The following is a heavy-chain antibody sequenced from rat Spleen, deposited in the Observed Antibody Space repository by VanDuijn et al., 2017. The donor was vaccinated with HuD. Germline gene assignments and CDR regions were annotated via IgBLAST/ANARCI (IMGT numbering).Heavy chain of an antibody. J-gene: IGHJ2*01. CDR3: AITPEGYLEY. D-gene: IGHD1-11*01. CDR2: ISPGGGNT. Sequence: EVQLVESGGDLVQPGRSLKLSCAASGFTFSDYYMAWVRQAPTTGLEWVASISPGGGNTFYRDSVKGRFTISRDNAKTTLYLQMDSLRSEDTATYYCAITPEGYLEYWGQGVMVTVSS. V-gene: IGHV5-25*01. CDR1: GFTFSDYY.